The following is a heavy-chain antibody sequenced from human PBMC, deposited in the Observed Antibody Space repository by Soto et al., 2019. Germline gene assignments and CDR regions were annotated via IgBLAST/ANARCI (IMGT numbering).Heavy chain of an antibody. V-gene: IGHV1-69*13. CDR1: GGTFSSYA. J-gene: IGHJ5*02. CDR2: IIPIFGTA. D-gene: IGHD2-8*01. CDR3: ARGKTGYCTNGVCYKDSYNWFDP. Sequence: ASVKVSCKASGGTFSSYAISWVRQAPGQGLEWMGGIIPIFGTANYAQKFQGRVTITADESTSTAYMELSSLRSEDTAVYYCARGKTGYCTNGVCYKDSYNWFDPWGQGTLVTVSS.